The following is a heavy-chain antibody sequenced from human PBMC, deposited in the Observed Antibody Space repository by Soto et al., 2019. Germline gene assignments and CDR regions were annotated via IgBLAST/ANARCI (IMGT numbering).Heavy chain of an antibody. CDR1: GGSISSGGYY. Sequence: QVQLQESGPGLVKPSQTLSLTCTVSGGSISSGGYYWSWIRQHPGKGLEWIGYIFYTGSTYYNPSLKSRVTLSIDTSKNQFSLKLSSVTAADPAVYSCTRVVPATHNAYWGQGTLVTVSS. D-gene: IGHD2-15*01. V-gene: IGHV4-31*03. CDR2: IFYTGST. J-gene: IGHJ4*02. CDR3: TRVVPATHNAY.